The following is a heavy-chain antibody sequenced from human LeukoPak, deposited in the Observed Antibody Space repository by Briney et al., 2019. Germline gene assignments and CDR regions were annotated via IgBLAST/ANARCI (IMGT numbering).Heavy chain of an antibody. Sequence: GGSLRLSCAASGFTVSSNYMSWVRQAPGKGLEWVSIIYSGGSTFYADSVKGRFTISRDNSKNTLYLQMNSLRAEDTAVYYCAKSGYNRLDYWGQGALVTVSS. CDR1: GFTVSSNY. CDR2: IYSGGST. D-gene: IGHD5-24*01. V-gene: IGHV3-53*01. J-gene: IGHJ4*02. CDR3: AKSGYNRLDY.